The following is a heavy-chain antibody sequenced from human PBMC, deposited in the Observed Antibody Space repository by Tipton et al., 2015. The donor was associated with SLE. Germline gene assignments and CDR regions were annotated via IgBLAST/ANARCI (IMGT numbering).Heavy chain of an antibody. CDR3: ARPGTDYGGNSRYFDL. CDR2: IYYSGST. J-gene: IGHJ2*01. D-gene: IGHD4-23*01. V-gene: IGHV4-39*01. CDR1: GGSISSYY. Sequence: TLSLTCTVSGGSISSYYWGWIRQPPGKGLEWIGSIYYSGSTYYNPSLKSRVTISVDTSKNQFSLKLSSVTAADTAVYYCARPGTDYGGNSRYFDLWGRGTLVTVSS.